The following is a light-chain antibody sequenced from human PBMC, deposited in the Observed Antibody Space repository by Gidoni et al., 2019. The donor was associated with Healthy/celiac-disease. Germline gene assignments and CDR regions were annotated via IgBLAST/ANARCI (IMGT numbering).Light chain of an antibody. CDR1: QSISSY. CDR3: QQSYSTPT. CDR2: AAS. V-gene: IGKV1-39*01. J-gene: IGKJ4*01. Sequence: QSPRSPSSLSASVADSVHITCRTSQSISSYLNWYQQKPGKAPKLLIYAASSLQSGVPARFSGSGSGTDFTLTISSLQPEDFATYYCQQSYSTPTFGGXTKVEIK.